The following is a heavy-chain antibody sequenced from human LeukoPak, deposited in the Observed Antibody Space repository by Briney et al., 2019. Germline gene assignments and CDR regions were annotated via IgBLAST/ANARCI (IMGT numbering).Heavy chain of an antibody. CDR1: GFTFSDYY. Sequence: PGGSLRLSCAASGFTFSDYYMSWIRQAPGKGLEWVSYISSSGSTIYYADSVKGRFTISRDNAKNSLYLQMNSLRAEDTAVYYCAYGDDILTGPWAFDIWGQGTMVTVSS. J-gene: IGHJ3*02. CDR3: AYGDDILTGPWAFDI. CDR2: ISSSGSTI. D-gene: IGHD3-9*01. V-gene: IGHV3-11*04.